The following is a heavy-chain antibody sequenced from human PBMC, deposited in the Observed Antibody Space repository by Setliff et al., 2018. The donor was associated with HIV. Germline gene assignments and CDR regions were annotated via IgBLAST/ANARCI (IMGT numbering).Heavy chain of an antibody. V-gene: IGHV3-7*03. CDR3: TKDISNIVGATTNYFQY. Sequence: GGSLRLSCAASGFTFSRYWMSWVRQAPGKGLEWVANIKQDGSEKYYVDSVKGRFTISRDNSKNSLYLQMNSLRSEDTALYYCTKDISNIVGATTNYFQYWGQGTLVTVSS. CDR2: IKQDGSEK. J-gene: IGHJ4*02. CDR1: GFTFSRYW. D-gene: IGHD1-26*01.